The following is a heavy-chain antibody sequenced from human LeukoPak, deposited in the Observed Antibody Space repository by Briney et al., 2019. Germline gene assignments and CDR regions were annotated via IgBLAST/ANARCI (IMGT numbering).Heavy chain of an antibody. D-gene: IGHD4-11*01. J-gene: IGHJ4*02. CDR3: AKDIQRGFDYTNSLDS. CDR1: GFMFTHHG. V-gene: IGHV3-30*02. Sequence: PGGSLRLSCAASGFMFTHHGMHWVRQAPGKGLEWVAVKGRFAISRDDSNDMVYLQMNGLRADDTAVYYCAKDIQRGFDYTNSLDSWGQGTLVIVSS.